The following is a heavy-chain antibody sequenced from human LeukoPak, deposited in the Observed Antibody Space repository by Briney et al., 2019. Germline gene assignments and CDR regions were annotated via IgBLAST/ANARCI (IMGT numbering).Heavy chain of an antibody. J-gene: IGHJ4*02. V-gene: IGHV3-9*03. CDR1: GFTFDDYA. CDR2: ISWNSGSI. CDR3: AKAGPRLSWYFDY. D-gene: IGHD6-13*01. Sequence: SLRLSCAASGFTFDDYAMHWVRQAPGKGLEWVSGISWNSGSIGYADSVKGRFTISRDNAKNSLYLQMNSLRAEDMALYYCAKAGPRLSWYFDYWGQGTLVTVSS.